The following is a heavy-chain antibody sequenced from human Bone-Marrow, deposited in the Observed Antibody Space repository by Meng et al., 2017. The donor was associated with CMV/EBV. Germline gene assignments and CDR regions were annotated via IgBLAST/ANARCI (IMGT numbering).Heavy chain of an antibody. V-gene: IGHV3-30*02. J-gene: IGHJ6*02. D-gene: IGHD3-3*01. CDR3: AKDREYYDFWSGYSYYYGMDV. CDR2: IRYDGSNK. Sequence: GESLKISCAASGFTFSSYGMHWVRQAPGKGLEWVAFIRYDGSNKYYADSVKGRFTISRDNSKNTLYLQMNSLRAEDTAVYYCAKDREYYDFWSGYSYYYGMDVWGQGTTVTVYS. CDR1: GFTFSSYG.